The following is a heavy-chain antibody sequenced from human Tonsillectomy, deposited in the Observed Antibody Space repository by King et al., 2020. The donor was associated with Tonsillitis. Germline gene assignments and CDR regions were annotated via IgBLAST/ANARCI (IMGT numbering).Heavy chain of an antibody. Sequence: VQLVESGAEVKKPGESLRISCKGSGYSFSTNWIGWVRQMPGKGLEWVGIIFPGDSDTRYSPSFQGQVTISADKSISTAYLQWSSLKASDSAIYFCARQPRGSTGGGSFYYGMDLWGQGTTVTVSS. J-gene: IGHJ6*02. V-gene: IGHV5-51*01. CDR2: IFPGDSDT. CDR3: ARQPRGSTGGGSFYYGMDL. D-gene: IGHD2-2*01. CDR1: GYSFSTNW.